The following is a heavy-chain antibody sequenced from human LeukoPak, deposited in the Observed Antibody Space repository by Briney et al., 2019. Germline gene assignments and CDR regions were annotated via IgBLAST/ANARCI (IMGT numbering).Heavy chain of an antibody. CDR2: IYYSGSN. Sequence: SETLSLTCTVCGRSISSYYLSWVRQPPGKGLEWIGYIYYSGSNNYNPSLKSRVTISVDTSKNQFFLKLRPVPAADLAVGYSARDLEPRYCSGCSCYKSWCVTSGPRTPATVSS. V-gene: IGHV4-59*12. CDR3: ARDLEPRYCSGCSCYKSWCVT. J-gene: IGHJ5*01. CDR1: GRSISSYY. D-gene: IGHD2-15*01.